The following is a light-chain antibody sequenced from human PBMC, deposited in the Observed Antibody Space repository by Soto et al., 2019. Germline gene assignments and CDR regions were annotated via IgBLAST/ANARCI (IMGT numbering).Light chain of an antibody. Sequence: ILVTHSPATLSFSPVEIATLSCRASQSVSSYLAWYQQKPGQAPRLLIYDASNRATGIPARFSGSGSGTDFTLTISSLEPEDFAVYYCQQRSNWPRTFGQGTKVDIK. CDR1: QSVSSY. V-gene: IGKV3-11*01. J-gene: IGKJ1*01. CDR2: DAS. CDR3: QQRSNWPRT.